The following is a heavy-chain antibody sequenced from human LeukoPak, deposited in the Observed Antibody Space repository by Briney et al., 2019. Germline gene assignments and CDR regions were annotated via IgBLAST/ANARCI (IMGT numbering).Heavy chain of an antibody. CDR3: AREVVAATLKGFYYYYYYTDV. CDR1: GGSISSYY. D-gene: IGHD2-15*01. Sequence: SETLSLTCTVSGGSISSYYWSWIRQPAGKGLEWIGRIYTSGSTNYNPSLKSRVTMSVDTSKNQFSLKLSSVTAADTAVYYCAREVVAATLKGFYYYYYYTDVWGKGTTVTISS. CDR2: IYTSGST. J-gene: IGHJ6*03. V-gene: IGHV4-4*07.